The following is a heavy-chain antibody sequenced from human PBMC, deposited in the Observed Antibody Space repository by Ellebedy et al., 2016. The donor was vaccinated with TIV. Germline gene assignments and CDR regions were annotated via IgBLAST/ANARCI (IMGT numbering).Heavy chain of an antibody. J-gene: IGHJ4*01. D-gene: IGHD2-21*02. CDR1: GFTFSRHW. CDR2: INGDGGFT. CDR3: STLSDTGY. Sequence: PSETLSLTCAASGFTFSRHWVHWIRQAPGKGLVWLSRINGDGGFTSHADFVKGRFTISRDNAKNTLYLQMNSLKAEDTAMYYCSTLSDTGYWGHGTLVTVSS. V-gene: IGHV3-74*01.